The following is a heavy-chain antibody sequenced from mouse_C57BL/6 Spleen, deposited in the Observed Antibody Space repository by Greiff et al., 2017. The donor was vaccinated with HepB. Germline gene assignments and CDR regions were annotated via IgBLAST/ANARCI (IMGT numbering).Heavy chain of an antibody. Sequence: EVKLVESGGGLVQPGGSLKLSCAASGFTFSDYYMYWVRQTPEKRLEWVAYISNGGGSTYYPDTVKGRFTISRDNAKNTLYLQMSRLKSEDTAMYYCARRDDGYYNYYAMDYWGQGTSVTVSS. V-gene: IGHV5-12*01. CDR3: ARRDDGYYNYYAMDY. CDR2: ISNGGGST. J-gene: IGHJ4*01. CDR1: GFTFSDYY. D-gene: IGHD2-3*01.